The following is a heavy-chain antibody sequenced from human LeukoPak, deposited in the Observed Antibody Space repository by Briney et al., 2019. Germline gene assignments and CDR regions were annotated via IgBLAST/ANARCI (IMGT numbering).Heavy chain of an antibody. J-gene: IGHJ2*01. CDR2: IYPSEST. Sequence: SETLSLTCTVSGGSISRGGYSYSWIRQPAGKGLEWIGRIYPSESTTYNPSLQSRVTMSVDTSENQLSLKLSSVTAADTAVYYCAREDGHHYFDLWGRGTLVTAPS. V-gene: IGHV4-61*02. CDR1: GGSISRGGYS. D-gene: IGHD5-24*01. CDR3: AREDGHHYFDL.